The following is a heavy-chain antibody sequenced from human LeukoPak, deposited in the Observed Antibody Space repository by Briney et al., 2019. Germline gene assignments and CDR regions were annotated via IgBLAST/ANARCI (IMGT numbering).Heavy chain of an antibody. CDR1: GGSFSGYY. CDR2: INHSGST. V-gene: IGHV4-34*01. Sequence: SETLSLTCAVYGGSFSGYYWSWIRQPPGKGLEWIGEINHSGSTNYNPSLKSRVTISVDTSKNRFSLKLSSVTAADTAVYYCARASSRIAARHRWFDPWGQGTLVTVSS. D-gene: IGHD6-6*01. J-gene: IGHJ5*02. CDR3: ARASSRIAARHRWFDP.